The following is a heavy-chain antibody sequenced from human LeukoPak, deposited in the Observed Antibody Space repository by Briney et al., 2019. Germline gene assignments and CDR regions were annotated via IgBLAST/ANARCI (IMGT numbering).Heavy chain of an antibody. CDR1: GYTFTSYY. D-gene: IGHD6-13*01. CDR3: ARSELSSSWQPNSIYFDY. CDR2: INPNSGGT. Sequence: ASVKVSCKASGYTFTSYYMHWVRQAPGQGLEWMGWINPNSGGTNYAQRFQGRVTMTRDTSISTAYMELSRLRSDDTAVYYCARSELSSSWQPNSIYFDYWGQGTLVTVSS. J-gene: IGHJ4*02. V-gene: IGHV1-2*02.